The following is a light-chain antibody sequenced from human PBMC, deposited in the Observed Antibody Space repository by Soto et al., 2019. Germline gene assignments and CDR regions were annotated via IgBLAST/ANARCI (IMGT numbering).Light chain of an antibody. V-gene: IGKV3-20*01. J-gene: IGKJ4*01. Sequence: EIVLTQSPGTLSLSPGERATLSCRASQSVSRSYLAWYQQKPGQAPRLLIYGASSRATGIPDRFSGSGSGTDFTLTISRLEPEDFAVYYWQQYGSSPLTFGGGTKVDIK. CDR3: QQYGSSPLT. CDR1: QSVSRSY. CDR2: GAS.